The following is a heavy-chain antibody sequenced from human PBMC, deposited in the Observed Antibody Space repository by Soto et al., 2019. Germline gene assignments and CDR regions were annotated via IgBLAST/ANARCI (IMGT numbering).Heavy chain of an antibody. CDR2: ISYDGSNK. Sequence: QVQLVESGGGVVQPGRSLRLSCAASGFTFSSYGMHWVRQAPGKGLEWVAVISYDGSNKYYADSVKGRFTISRDNSKNTLYLQMNRLGAEDTAVYYCTKGARGGSYSSLDYWGQGTLVTVSS. V-gene: IGHV3-30*18. CDR3: TKGARGGSYSSLDY. D-gene: IGHD1-26*01. CDR1: GFTFSSYG. J-gene: IGHJ4*02.